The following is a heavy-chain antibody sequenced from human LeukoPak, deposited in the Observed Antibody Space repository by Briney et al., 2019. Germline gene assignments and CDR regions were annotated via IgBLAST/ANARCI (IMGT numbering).Heavy chain of an antibody. CDR3: ARPISDCSGGSCYSWTDAFDI. Sequence: GESLKISCKGSGYSFTSYWIGWVRQMPGKGLEWMGIIYPGDSDTRYSPSFQGQVTISADKSISTTYLQWSSLKASDTAMYYCARPISDCSGGSCYSWTDAFDIWGQGTMVTVSS. CDR2: IYPGDSDT. J-gene: IGHJ3*02. V-gene: IGHV5-51*01. CDR1: GYSFTSYW. D-gene: IGHD2-15*01.